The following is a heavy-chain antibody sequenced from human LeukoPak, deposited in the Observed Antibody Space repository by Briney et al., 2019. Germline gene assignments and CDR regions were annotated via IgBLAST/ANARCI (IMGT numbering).Heavy chain of an antibody. CDR1: GFIFSDYA. Sequence: GGSLRLSCAASGFIFSDYAINWVRQAPGKGLEWVSSISSSSSYIYYADSVKGRFTISRDNAKNSLYLQMNSLRAEDTAVYYCARALGRMAAAGPPVGYWGQGTLVTVSS. CDR3: ARALGRMAAAGPPVGY. CDR2: ISSSSSYI. V-gene: IGHV3-21*01. J-gene: IGHJ4*02. D-gene: IGHD6-13*01.